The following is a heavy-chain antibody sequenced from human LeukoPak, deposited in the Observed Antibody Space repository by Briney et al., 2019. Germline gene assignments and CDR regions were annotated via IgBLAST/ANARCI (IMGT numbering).Heavy chain of an antibody. Sequence: QPGGSLRLSCAASGFSFSSYEMNWVRHAPGKGLEWVSYISASGTTIYYADSVKGRFTISRDNAKNSLYLQMNSLRAEDTAVYYCARIREVEWSDFDYWGQGTLVTVSS. V-gene: IGHV3-48*03. J-gene: IGHJ4*02. CDR3: ARIREVEWSDFDY. D-gene: IGHD3-3*01. CDR2: ISASGTTI. CDR1: GFSFSSYE.